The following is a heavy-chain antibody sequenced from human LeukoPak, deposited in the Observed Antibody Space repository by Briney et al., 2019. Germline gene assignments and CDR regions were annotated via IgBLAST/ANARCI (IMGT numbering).Heavy chain of an antibody. V-gene: IGHV1-8*01. CDR2: MNPNSGNT. CDR3: ARGGLGLRFDY. Sequence: GASVKVSCKASGFTFTNDDITWVRQATGQGLEWMGWMNPNSGNTGYAQKFQGRVTITRNTSISTAYMELSSLRSEDTAVYYCARGGLGLRFDYWGQGTLVTVSS. CDR1: GFTFTNDD. D-gene: IGHD3-22*01. J-gene: IGHJ4*02.